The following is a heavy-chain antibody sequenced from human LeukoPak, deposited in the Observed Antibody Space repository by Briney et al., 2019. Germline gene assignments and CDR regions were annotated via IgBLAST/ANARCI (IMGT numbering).Heavy chain of an antibody. CDR2: INSDGSSA. J-gene: IGHJ3*02. Sequence: GGSLRLSCAASGLTFTDAWMNWVRQAPGKGLVWVSRINSDGSSASYADSVKGRFTISRDNAKNTLFLQMNSLRAEDTAVYYCARGPGAFDIWGQGTMVTVSS. D-gene: IGHD2-2*01. CDR3: ARGPGAFDI. V-gene: IGHV3-74*01. CDR1: GLTFTDAW.